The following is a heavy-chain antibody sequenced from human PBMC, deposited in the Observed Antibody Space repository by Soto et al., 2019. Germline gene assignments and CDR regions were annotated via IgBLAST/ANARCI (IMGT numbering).Heavy chain of an antibody. V-gene: IGHV4-34*01. D-gene: IGHD3-10*01. CDR3: ARGMVRGFRSNYYYYGMDV. CDR1: GGSFSGYY. CDR2: INHSGST. Sequence: SETLSLTCAVYGGSFSGYYWSWIRQPPGKGLEWIGEINHSGSTNYNPSLKSRVTISVDTSKNQFSLKLSSVTAADTAVYYCARGMVRGFRSNYYYYGMDVWGQGTTVTVSS. J-gene: IGHJ6*02.